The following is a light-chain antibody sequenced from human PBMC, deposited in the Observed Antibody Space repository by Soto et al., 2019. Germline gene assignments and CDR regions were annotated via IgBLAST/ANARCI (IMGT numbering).Light chain of an antibody. CDR1: QSIGRN. CDR2: TSS. J-gene: IGKJ1*01. V-gene: IGKV1-39*01. CDR3: QQSYSTPPT. Sequence: DIQMTRSPASLSASVGDRVTISCRASQSIGRNLNWYQQKPGKAPTLLMFTSSNLQSGAPSRFSGSGSGTDFIFTISSLQPEDLATYYCQQSYSTPPTFGQGTKVDIK.